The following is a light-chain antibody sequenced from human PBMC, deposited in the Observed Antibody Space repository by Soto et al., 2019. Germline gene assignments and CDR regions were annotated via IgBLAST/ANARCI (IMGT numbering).Light chain of an antibody. J-gene: IGLJ2*01. CDR3: ASYASSNTVL. CDR2: DVS. Sequence: QSALTQPASVSGSPGQSITISCTGTSSDIGGYNYVSWYQQHPGKAPKLMIYDVSDRPSGVSNRFSGYKSGNTASLTISGLQAEDEADYYCASYASSNTVLFGGGTQLTVL. CDR1: SSDIGGYNY. V-gene: IGLV2-14*03.